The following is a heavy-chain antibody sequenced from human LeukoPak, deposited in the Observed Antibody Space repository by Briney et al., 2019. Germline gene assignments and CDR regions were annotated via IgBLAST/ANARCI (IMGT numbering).Heavy chain of an antibody. D-gene: IGHD1-26*01. CDR2: IYSGGST. CDR3: ARDGGYGSYVSPSNWYFDL. V-gene: IGHV3-53*01. CDR1: GFTVSHNY. J-gene: IGHJ2*01. Sequence: GGSLRLSCAASGFTVSHNYMSWARQAPGKGLEWVSVIYSGGSTYYADSVKGRFTISRDNSKNTLYLQMNNLRAEDTAVYYCARDGGYGSYVSPSNWYFDLWGRGTLVTVSS.